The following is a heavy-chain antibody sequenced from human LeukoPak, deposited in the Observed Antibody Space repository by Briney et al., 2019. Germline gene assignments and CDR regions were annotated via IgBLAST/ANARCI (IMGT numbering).Heavy chain of an antibody. J-gene: IGHJ6*02. CDR3: ARDGHCSGGSCYEGDYYYGMDV. CDR2: IYSGGST. D-gene: IGHD2-15*01. Sequence: GGSLRLSCAASGFTVSSNYMSWVRQAPGKGLEWVSVIYSGGSTYYADSVKGRFTISRDNSKNTLYLQMNSLRAEDTAVYYCARDGHCSGGSCYEGDYYYGMDVWGQGTTVTVSS. V-gene: IGHV3-53*01. CDR1: GFTVSSNY.